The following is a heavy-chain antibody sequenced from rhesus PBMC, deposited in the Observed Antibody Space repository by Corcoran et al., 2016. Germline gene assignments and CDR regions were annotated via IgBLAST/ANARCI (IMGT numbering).Heavy chain of an antibody. D-gene: IGHD3-28*01. Sequence: QVQLQESGPGLVKPSETLSLTCAVSGGSFSSYWWSWIRQPPGKGLEWIGEINGNSGSTNYHPARKSRVTISKEASKNQFSLKLSSVTAADTAVYYCARFKEVITNSNDYWGQGVLVTVSS. V-gene: IGHV4-80*01. J-gene: IGHJ4*01. CDR3: ARFKEVITNSNDY. CDR1: GGSFSSYW. CDR2: INGNSGST.